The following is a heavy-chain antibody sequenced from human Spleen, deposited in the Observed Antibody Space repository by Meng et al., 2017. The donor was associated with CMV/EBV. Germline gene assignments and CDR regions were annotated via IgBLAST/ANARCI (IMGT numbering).Heavy chain of an antibody. Sequence: ASVKVSCKASGYTFTAHYFHWVRQAPGQGLEWMGWIHPHRGDTNYAQQFQGRVTLTRDTFITTAYMEVSRLRSDDTAVYYCARERYLVPAASPDYYYYGMDVWGQGTTVTVSS. V-gene: IGHV1-2*02. CDR3: ARERYLVPAASPDYYYYGMDV. D-gene: IGHD2-2*01. J-gene: IGHJ6*02. CDR1: GYTFTAHY. CDR2: IHPHRGDT.